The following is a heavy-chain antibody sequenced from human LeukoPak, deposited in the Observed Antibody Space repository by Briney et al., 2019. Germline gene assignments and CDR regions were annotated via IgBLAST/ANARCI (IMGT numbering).Heavy chain of an antibody. Sequence: ASVKVSCKASGYTFTSYDINWVRQATGQGLEWMGWMNPNSGNTGYAQKFQGRVTMTRNTSISTAYMELSSLRSEDTAVYYCARGGYYYYGMDVWGRGTTVTVSS. CDR1: GYTFTSYD. J-gene: IGHJ6*02. CDR2: MNPNSGNT. CDR3: ARGGYYYYGMDV. V-gene: IGHV1-8*01.